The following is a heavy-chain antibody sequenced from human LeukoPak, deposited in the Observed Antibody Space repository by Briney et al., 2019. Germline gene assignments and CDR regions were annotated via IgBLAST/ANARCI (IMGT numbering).Heavy chain of an antibody. D-gene: IGHD3-9*01. J-gene: IGHJ4*02. Sequence: GGSLRLSCAASGFTFSDYYMSWIRQAPGKGLEWVSYISSSGSTIYYADSVKGRITISRDNAKNSLYLQMNSLRAEDTAVYYCARDQEEYDILTGYQDYWGQGTLVTVSS. CDR3: ARDQEEYDILTGYQDY. V-gene: IGHV3-11*01. CDR2: ISSSGSTI. CDR1: GFTFSDYY.